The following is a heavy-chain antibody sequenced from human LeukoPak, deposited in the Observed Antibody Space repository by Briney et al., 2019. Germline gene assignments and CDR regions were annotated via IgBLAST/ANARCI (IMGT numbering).Heavy chain of an antibody. V-gene: IGHV3-48*01. CDR1: GFTFSSYS. CDR3: VRHYSGSYSDY. D-gene: IGHD3-10*01. J-gene: IGHJ4*02. CDR2: ISSGSSSI. Sequence: SGGSLRLSCAASGFTFSSYSMNWVRQAPGKGLEWVSYISSGSSSIYYADSAKGRFTISRDNAKNSLYLQMNSLRAEDTAVYYCVRHYSGSYSDYWGQGTLVTVSS.